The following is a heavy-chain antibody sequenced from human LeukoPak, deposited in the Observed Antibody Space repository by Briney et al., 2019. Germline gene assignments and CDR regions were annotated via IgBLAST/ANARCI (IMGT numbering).Heavy chain of an antibody. CDR3: ARTTQPYYYGSGDGMDV. Sequence: PGGSLRLSCEASGFTFNTYAMHWVRQPPGKGLEWVAVISYDGSNKYYADSVKGRFTISRDNSKNTLYLQMNSLRAEDTAVYYCARTTQPYYYGSGDGMDVWGQGTTVTVSS. V-gene: IGHV3-30*03. CDR2: ISYDGSNK. D-gene: IGHD3-10*01. CDR1: GFTFNTYA. J-gene: IGHJ6*02.